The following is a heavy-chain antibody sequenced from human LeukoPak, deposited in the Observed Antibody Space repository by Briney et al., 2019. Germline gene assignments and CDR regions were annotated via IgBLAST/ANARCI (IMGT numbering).Heavy chain of an antibody. J-gene: IGHJ4*02. Sequence: LSLTCTVSGGSISSGGYYWSWVRQAPGKGLEWVSVIYSGGSTYYADSVKGRFTISRDNSKNTLYLQMNSLRAEDTAVYYCARFHTAMVDYWGQGTLVTVSS. V-gene: IGHV3-66*01. CDR2: IYSGGST. CDR1: GGSISSGGYY. D-gene: IGHD5-18*01. CDR3: ARFHTAMVDY.